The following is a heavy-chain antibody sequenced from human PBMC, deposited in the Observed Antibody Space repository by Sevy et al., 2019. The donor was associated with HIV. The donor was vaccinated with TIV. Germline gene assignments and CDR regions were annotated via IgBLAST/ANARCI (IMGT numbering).Heavy chain of an antibody. CDR2: VSYDGSNK. CDR3: ARDRGAPPTAILYYFDF. Sequence: GSLRLSCVDSGFTFHSHAMHWVRQAPGKGLEWVAAVSYDGSNKFYTDSVKGRFVISRDNSKNTLYLQINSLRVEDTAVYHCARDRGAPPTAILYYFDFWGQGTLVTVSS. V-gene: IGHV3-30*09. CDR1: GFTFHSHA. J-gene: IGHJ4*02. D-gene: IGHD5-18*01.